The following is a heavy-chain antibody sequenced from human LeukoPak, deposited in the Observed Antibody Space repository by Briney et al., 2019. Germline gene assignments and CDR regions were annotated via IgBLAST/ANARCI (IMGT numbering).Heavy chain of an antibody. V-gene: IGHV3-23*01. CDR2: ISGSGGST. Sequence: PGGSLRLSCAASGFTFSSYAMSWVRQAPGKGLEWVSAISGSGGSTYYADSVKGRFTISRDNSKNTLYLQMNSLRAEDTAVYYCAKDDQGLVPHAEYFQHWGQGTLVTVSS. D-gene: IGHD6-19*01. CDR3: AKDDQGLVPHAEYFQH. J-gene: IGHJ1*01. CDR1: GFTFSSYA.